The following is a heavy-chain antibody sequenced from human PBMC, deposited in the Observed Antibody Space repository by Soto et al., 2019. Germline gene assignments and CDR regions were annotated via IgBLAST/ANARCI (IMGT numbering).Heavy chain of an antibody. CDR3: TTIANIAAAGSFDY. CDR2: IKSKTDGGTT. Sequence: EVQLVESGGGLVKPGGSLRLSCAAIGFTFNNAWMSWVRQAPGKGLQWVGRIKSKTDGGTTDYAAPVKGRFTISRDDSKNTLYLQMNSLKTADTAVYYCTTIANIAAAGSFDYWGQGTLVTVSS. V-gene: IGHV3-15*01. J-gene: IGHJ4*02. CDR1: GFTFNNAW. D-gene: IGHD6-13*01.